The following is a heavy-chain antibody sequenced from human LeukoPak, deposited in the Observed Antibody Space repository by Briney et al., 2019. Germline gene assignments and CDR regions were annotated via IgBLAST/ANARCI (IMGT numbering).Heavy chain of an antibody. CDR2: IYYSGST. CDR3: ARVAAALWFGELFQVPYYYYGMDV. Sequence: SQTLSLTCTVSGGSISSGGYYWSWIRQHPGKGLEWIGYIYYSGSTYYNPSLKSRVTISVDTSKNQFSLKLCSVTAADTAVYYCARVAAALWFGELFQVPYYYYGMDVWGQGTTVTVSS. D-gene: IGHD3-10*01. V-gene: IGHV4-31*03. J-gene: IGHJ6*02. CDR1: GGSISSGGYY.